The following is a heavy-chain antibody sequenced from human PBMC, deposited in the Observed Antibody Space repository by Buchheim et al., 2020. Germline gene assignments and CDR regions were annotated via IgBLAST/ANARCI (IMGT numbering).Heavy chain of an antibody. CDR3: AKDAWHYGSGSYMPFDY. D-gene: IGHD3-10*01. CDR1: GFTFSYYG. V-gene: IGHV3-30*18. CDR2: ISYDGSNK. J-gene: IGHJ4*02. Sequence: QVQVVESGGGVVQPGRSLRLSCAASGFTFSYYGMHWVRRAPGKGLEWVAVISYDGSNKYYADYVKGRFTISRDNSKNTLYLEMNSLRAEDTAVYYCAKDAWHYGSGSYMPFDYWGQGTL.